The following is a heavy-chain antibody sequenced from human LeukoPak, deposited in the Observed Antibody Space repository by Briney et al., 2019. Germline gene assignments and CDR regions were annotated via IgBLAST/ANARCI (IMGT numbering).Heavy chain of an antibody. CDR1: SGSISSSSYY. J-gene: IGHJ4*02. CDR3: ARHRRNSNYLTTVTSIDY. CDR2: IYYTGST. V-gene: IGHV4-39*01. Sequence: SETLSLTCTVSSGSISSSSYYWGWIRQPPGKGLECIGSIYYTGSTYYSPALKSRVTISVDTSKNQFSLKLTSVSAADTAVYYCARHRRNSNYLTTVTSIDYWGQGTLVIVSS. D-gene: IGHD4-17*01.